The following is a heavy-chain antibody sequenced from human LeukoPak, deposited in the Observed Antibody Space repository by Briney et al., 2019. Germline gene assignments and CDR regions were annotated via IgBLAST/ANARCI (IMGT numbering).Heavy chain of an antibody. CDR3: ARGNRVAARRLEMTP. CDR2: INPNSGGT. Sequence: ASVKVSCKASGYTFTGYYMHWVRQAPGQGLEWMGWINPNSGGTNYAQKFQGRVTMTRDTSISTAYMELSRLRSDDTAVYYCARGNRVAARRLEMTPWGQGTLVIVST. J-gene: IGHJ5*02. D-gene: IGHD6-6*01. V-gene: IGHV1-2*02. CDR1: GYTFTGYY.